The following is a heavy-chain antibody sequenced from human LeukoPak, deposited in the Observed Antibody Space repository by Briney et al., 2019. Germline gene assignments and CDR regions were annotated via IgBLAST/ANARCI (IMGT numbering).Heavy chain of an antibody. CDR1: GYTFTGYY. CDR2: INPNSGGT. D-gene: IGHD2-15*01. V-gene: IGHV1-2*02. CDR3: ASEVVVATAGGAFEI. J-gene: IGHJ3*02. Sequence: ASVKVSCKASGYTFTGYYMHWVRQAPGQGLEWMGWINPNSGGTNYAQKFQGRVTMTRDTCISTAYMELSRLRSDDTAVYYCASEVVVATAGGAFEICGEERIGTVS.